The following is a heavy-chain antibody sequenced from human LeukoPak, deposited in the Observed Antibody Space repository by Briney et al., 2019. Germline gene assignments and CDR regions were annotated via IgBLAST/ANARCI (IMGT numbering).Heavy chain of an antibody. Sequence: GGSLRLSCAASGFTFRSYSMHWVRQAPGKGLQWVADIKPDGSGKYYVDSVKGRFIISRDNAKNSLNLQMNSLRTEDTAVYYCARDGGRNNDYWGQGTLVTVSS. CDR2: IKPDGSGK. CDR3: ARDGGRNNDY. D-gene: IGHD3-3*01. J-gene: IGHJ4*02. V-gene: IGHV3-7*01. CDR1: GFTFRSYS.